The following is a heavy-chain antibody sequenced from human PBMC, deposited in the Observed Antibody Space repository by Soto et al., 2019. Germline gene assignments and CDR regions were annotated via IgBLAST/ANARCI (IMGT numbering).Heavy chain of an antibody. CDR3: AIATVKVGATFLDF. D-gene: IGHD1-26*01. Sequence: LSLTCGLSDGSFRGHYWSWIRQPPGKGLEWIAEINHSGFTNYNPSLKGRVTSSRDTSTNQISLKLTFLTAADSALYYCAIATVKVGATFLDFWGKGTQGTASS. CDR2: INHSGFT. V-gene: IGHV4-34*01. CDR1: DGSFRGHY. J-gene: IGHJ4*02.